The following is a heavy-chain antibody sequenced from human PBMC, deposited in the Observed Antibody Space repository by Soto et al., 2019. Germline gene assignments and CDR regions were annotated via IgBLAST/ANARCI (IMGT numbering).Heavy chain of an antibody. V-gene: IGHV4-30-4*01. Sequence: QVPLQESGPGLVKPSQTLSLTCTVSGGSISSGDYYWSWIRQAPGKGLEWIGYIYYSGSTYYNPSLKSRVTIAVDTSKNQFSLKLSSVTAADTAVYYCARDRGWFGELNWFDPWGQGTLVTVSS. D-gene: IGHD3-10*01. CDR3: ARDRGWFGELNWFDP. J-gene: IGHJ5*02. CDR1: GGSISSGDYY. CDR2: IYYSGST.